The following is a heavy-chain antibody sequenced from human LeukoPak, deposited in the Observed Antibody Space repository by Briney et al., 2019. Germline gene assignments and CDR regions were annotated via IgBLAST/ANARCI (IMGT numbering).Heavy chain of an antibody. CDR3: ARLFVDTLPFDY. Sequence: GGSLRLSCAASEFTFSSYWMNWVRQAPGKGLEWVANIKPDGSEKYYVDSVKGRFTISRDNAKNSLYLQMNSLRAEDTAVYYCARLFVDTLPFDYWGQGTLVTVSS. CDR1: EFTFSSYW. V-gene: IGHV3-7*01. J-gene: IGHJ4*02. D-gene: IGHD5-18*01. CDR2: IKPDGSEK.